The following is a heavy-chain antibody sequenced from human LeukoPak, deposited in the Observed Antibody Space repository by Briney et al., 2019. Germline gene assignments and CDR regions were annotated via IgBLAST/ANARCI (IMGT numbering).Heavy chain of an antibody. Sequence: GGSLRLSCAASGFTFNSYSMSWVRQAPGKGLEWVSYISSGGTTIYYADSVKGRFTISRDNARNSLYLQMDSLRVEDTAVYYCARGIIAAAGVYYYYGMDVWGQGTTVTVSS. CDR3: ARGIIAAAGVYYYYGMDV. CDR1: GFTFNSYS. CDR2: ISSGGTTI. D-gene: IGHD6-13*01. J-gene: IGHJ6*02. V-gene: IGHV3-48*01.